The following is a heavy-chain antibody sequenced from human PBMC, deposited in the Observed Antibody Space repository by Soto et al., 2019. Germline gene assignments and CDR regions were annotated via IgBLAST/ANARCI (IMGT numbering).Heavy chain of an antibody. Sequence: QLQLQESGSGVVKTSETLSLTCTVSGASISYGGFSWSWIRQSPGKGLEWIGYISHLENTYLHPSFKSRLTMAIDRTRNQFSLKLSSVTAADMAVYYCARGGGYDSFDYWGQGVLVTVSS. J-gene: IGHJ4*02. CDR2: ISHLENT. D-gene: IGHD5-12*01. CDR1: GASISYGGFS. CDR3: ARGGGYDSFDY. V-gene: IGHV4-30-2*06.